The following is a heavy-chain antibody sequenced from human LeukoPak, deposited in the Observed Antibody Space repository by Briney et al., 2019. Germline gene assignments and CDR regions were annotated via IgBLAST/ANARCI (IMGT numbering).Heavy chain of an antibody. Sequence: PSETLSLTCAVSGGSTSSGGYSWSWIRQPPGKGLEWIGYIYHSGSTYYNPSLKSRVTISVDRSKNQFSLKLSSVTAADTAVYYCARDLFVGYYYGMDVWGQGTTVTVSS. CDR2: IYHSGST. CDR1: GGSTSSGGYS. V-gene: IGHV4-30-2*01. J-gene: IGHJ6*02. CDR3: ARDLFVGYYYGMDV.